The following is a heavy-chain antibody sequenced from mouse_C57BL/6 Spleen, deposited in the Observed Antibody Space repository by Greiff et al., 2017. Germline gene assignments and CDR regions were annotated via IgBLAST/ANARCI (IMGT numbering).Heavy chain of an antibody. CDR3: ARGGYGNYGYFDV. D-gene: IGHD2-1*01. CDR1: GYTFTSYW. J-gene: IGHJ1*03. V-gene: IGHV1-52*01. Sequence: LQQPGAELVRPGSSVKLSCKASGYTFTSYWMHWVKQRPIQGLEWIGNIDPSDSETHYNQKFKDKATLTVDKSSSTAYMQLSSLTSEDSAVYYCARGGYGNYGYFDVWGTGTTVTVSS. CDR2: IDPSDSET.